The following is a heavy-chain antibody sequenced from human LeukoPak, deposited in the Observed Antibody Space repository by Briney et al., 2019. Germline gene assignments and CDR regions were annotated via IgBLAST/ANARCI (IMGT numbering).Heavy chain of an antibody. D-gene: IGHD1-26*01. J-gene: IGHJ4*02. Sequence: GGSLRLSCAASGFTFSTYAMSWVRQAPGKGLEWVSLISGSGGGTYYANSVKGRFTISRDNSKNTLYLQMDSLRTEDTAVYYCAKERATTTTFDYWGQGTLVTVSS. V-gene: IGHV3-23*01. CDR1: GFTFSTYA. CDR3: AKERATTTTFDY. CDR2: ISGSGGGT.